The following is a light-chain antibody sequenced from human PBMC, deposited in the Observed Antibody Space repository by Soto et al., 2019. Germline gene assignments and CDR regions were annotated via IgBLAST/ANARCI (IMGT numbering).Light chain of an antibody. Sequence: AIQLTQSPSSLSASIGDRVTITCRASQGSARALAWYQQKPGKPPSLLIYDASTPESGVPSRFSGSGSETHFTLTINSLQADDFATYYCQQFSTFPVTFSGGTRVDI. CDR3: QQFSTFPVT. V-gene: IGKV1-13*02. CDR1: QGSARA. J-gene: IGKJ4*02. CDR2: DAS.